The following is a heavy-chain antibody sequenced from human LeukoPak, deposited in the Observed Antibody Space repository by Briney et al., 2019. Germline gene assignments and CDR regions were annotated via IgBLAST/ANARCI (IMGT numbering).Heavy chain of an antibody. D-gene: IGHD3-10*01. V-gene: IGHV1-69*06. CDR3: ARSTIDYGSGSYYVGYFDY. J-gene: IGHJ4*02. Sequence: SVKVSCKASGGTFSSYAISWVRQAPGQGLEWMGGIIPIFGTANYAQKFQGRVTITADKSTSTAYMELGSLRSEDTAVYYCARSTIDYGSGSYYVGYFDYWGQGTLVTVSS. CDR2: IIPIFGTA. CDR1: GGTFSSYA.